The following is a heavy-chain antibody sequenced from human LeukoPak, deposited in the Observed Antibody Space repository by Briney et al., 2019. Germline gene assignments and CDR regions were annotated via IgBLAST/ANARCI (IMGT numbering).Heavy chain of an antibody. V-gene: IGHV3-7*01. CDR2: IKQDGGEK. Sequence: PGGSLRLSCAASGFTFSSYWMSWVRQAPGKGLEWVANIKQDGGEKYYVDSVKGRFTISRDNAKNSLYLQMNSLRAEDTAVYYCATPYRGWLRVGGYDIWGQGTMVTVSS. CDR1: GFTFSSYW. CDR3: ATPYRGWLRVGGYDI. D-gene: IGHD5-12*01. J-gene: IGHJ3*02.